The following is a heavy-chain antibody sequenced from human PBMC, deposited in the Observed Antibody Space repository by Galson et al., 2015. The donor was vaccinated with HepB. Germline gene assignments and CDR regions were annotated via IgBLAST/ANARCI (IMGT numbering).Heavy chain of an antibody. CDR1: GGSISSSSYY. CDR3: ARQGGLDY. CDR2: IYYSGST. J-gene: IGHJ4*02. D-gene: IGHD3/OR15-3a*01. Sequence: ETQSLTCTVSGGSISSSSYYWGWIRQPPGKGLEWIGSIYYSGSTYYNPSLKSRVTISVDTSKNQFSLKLSSVTAADTAVYYCARQGGLDYWGQGTLVTVSS. V-gene: IGHV4-39*01.